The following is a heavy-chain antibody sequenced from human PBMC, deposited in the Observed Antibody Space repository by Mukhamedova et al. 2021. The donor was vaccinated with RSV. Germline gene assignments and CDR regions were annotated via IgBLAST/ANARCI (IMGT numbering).Heavy chain of an antibody. Sequence: GFSFNYAMSWVRQVPGKGLEWVSTIGGGDDTYYADSVRGRFTISRDNSKNTLYLQLSSLRAEDTAVCYCVKSRYYDGRGYFDYWG. V-gene: IGHV3-23*01. J-gene: IGHJ4*01. CDR1: GFSFNYA. CDR3: VKSRYYDGRGYFDY. CDR2: IGGGDDT. D-gene: IGHD3-22*01.